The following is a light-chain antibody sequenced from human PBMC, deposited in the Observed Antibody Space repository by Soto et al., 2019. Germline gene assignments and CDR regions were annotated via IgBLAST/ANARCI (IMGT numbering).Light chain of an antibody. Sequence: QSALTQPASVSGSPGQSITISCTGTSGDVGGYDLVSWYQQHPGKAPKLMIYQVVKRPSGVSNRFSGSQSGNTASLTISGLQAEDEADYYCCSYAGISTLYVFGTGTKLTVL. V-gene: IGLV2-23*02. CDR2: QVV. J-gene: IGLJ1*01. CDR3: CSYAGISTLYV. CDR1: SGDVGGYDL.